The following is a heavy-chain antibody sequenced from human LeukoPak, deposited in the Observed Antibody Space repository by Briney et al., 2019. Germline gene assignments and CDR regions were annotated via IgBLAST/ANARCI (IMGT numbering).Heavy chain of an antibody. D-gene: IGHD5-12*01. CDR1: GGTFSSYA. V-gene: IGHV1-69*13. CDR3: ARELRAYSGDDWFDP. J-gene: IGHJ5*02. Sequence: SVKVSCKASGGTFSSYAISWVRQAPGQGLEWMGGIIPIFSTANYAQKFQGRVTITADESTSTAYMELSSLRSEDTAVYYCARELRAYSGDDWFDPWGQGTLVTVSS. CDR2: IIPIFSTA.